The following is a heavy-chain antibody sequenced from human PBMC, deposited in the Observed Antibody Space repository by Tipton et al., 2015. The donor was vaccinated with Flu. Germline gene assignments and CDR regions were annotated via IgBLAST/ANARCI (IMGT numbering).Heavy chain of an antibody. CDR1: GGSISSDY. CDR3: ARQGMPGLDV. V-gene: IGHV4-59*08. D-gene: IGHD2-2*01. J-gene: IGHJ6*02. Sequence: GLVKPSETLSLTCTVSGGSISSDYWSWIRQPPGRGLEWIGYVYYSGSTNYNPSLKSRVTISLDTSKHQFSLRLSSVTAADTALYYCARQGMPGLDVWGQGTTVTVSS. CDR2: VYYSGST.